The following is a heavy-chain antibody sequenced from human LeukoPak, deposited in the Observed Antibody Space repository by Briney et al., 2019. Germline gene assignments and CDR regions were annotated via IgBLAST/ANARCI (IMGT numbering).Heavy chain of an antibody. CDR2: IYYSGST. Sequence: SETLSLTCTVSGGSISSYYWSWIRQPPGKGLEWIGYIYYSGSTNYNPSLKSRVTISVDTSKNQFSLELSSVTAADTAVYYCARESRDRGYSYGAFDYWGQGTLVTVSS. CDR3: ARESRDRGYSYGAFDY. V-gene: IGHV4-59*01. D-gene: IGHD5-18*01. CDR1: GGSISSYY. J-gene: IGHJ4*02.